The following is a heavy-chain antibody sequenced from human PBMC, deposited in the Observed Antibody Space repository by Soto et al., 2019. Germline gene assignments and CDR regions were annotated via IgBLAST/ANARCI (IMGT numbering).Heavy chain of an antibody. D-gene: IGHD3-10*01. CDR2: VGTEGDT. CDR1: GFSFSDYD. J-gene: IGHJ4*02. CDR3: GRGTADGSGSYYIDS. Sequence: EVQLEESGGGLVQPGGSLRLSCETSGFSFSDYDMHWVRQAPGKGLQWVSAVGTEGDTYYPDFVKGRFTVSRDNGKKSLFLDMKTLSAGDTAIYYCGRGTADGSGSYYIDSWGQGTLVTVSS. V-gene: IGHV3-13*01.